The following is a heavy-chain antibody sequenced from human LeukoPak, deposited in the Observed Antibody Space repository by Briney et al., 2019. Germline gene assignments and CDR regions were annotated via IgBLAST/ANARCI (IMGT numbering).Heavy chain of an antibody. D-gene: IGHD5-18*01. CDR1: GGSFSGYY. J-gene: IGHJ3*02. Sequence: SETLSLTCAVYGGSFSGYYWGWIRQPPGKGLEWIGEINHSGSTNYNPSLKSRVTISVDTSKNKFSLKLSSVTPEDTAVYYCATGVDSSKSLVFHIWGQGTMVTVSS. V-gene: IGHV4-34*01. CDR2: INHSGST. CDR3: ATGVDSSKSLVFHI.